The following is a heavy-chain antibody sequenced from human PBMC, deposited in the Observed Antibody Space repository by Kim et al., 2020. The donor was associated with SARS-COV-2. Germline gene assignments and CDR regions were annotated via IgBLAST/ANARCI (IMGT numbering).Heavy chain of an antibody. J-gene: IGHJ3*02. CDR3: ARDSERRGIAAAGTGAFDI. CDR1: GYTFTSYY. D-gene: IGHD6-13*01. CDR2: INPSGGST. Sequence: ASVKVSCKASGYTFTSYYMHWVRQAPGQGLEWMGIINPSGGSTSYAQKFQGRVTMTRDTSTSTVYMELSSLRSEDTAVYYCARDSERRGIAAAGTGAFDIWGQGTMVTVSS. V-gene: IGHV1-46*01.